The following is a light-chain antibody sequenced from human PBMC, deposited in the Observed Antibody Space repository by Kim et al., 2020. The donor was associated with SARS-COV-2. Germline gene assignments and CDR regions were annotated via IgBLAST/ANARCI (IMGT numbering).Light chain of an antibody. CDR1: QGVANNH. Sequence: SPGERSALSCRASQGVANNHLAWYQQKPGQAPRLLIYTASTRAAGGPDRFRASGSGTDFTLTISRLEPEDFAVYYCQKYGSSPLTFRGGTKVDIK. CDR3: QKYGSSPLT. V-gene: IGKV3-20*01. CDR2: TAS. J-gene: IGKJ4*01.